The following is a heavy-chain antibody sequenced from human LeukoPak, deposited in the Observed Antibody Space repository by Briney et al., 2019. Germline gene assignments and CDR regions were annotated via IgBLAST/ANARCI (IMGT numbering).Heavy chain of an antibody. CDR2: IDSDGSST. CDR3: ARDGYNDFNY. V-gene: IGHV3-74*01. Sequence: TGGSLRLSCAASGFTFSNYWMHWVRQAPGKGQVWVSRIDSDGSSTIYADSVKGRFTISRDNAKNTLYLQMNSLRAEDTAVYYCARDGYNDFNYWGQGTLVTVSS. J-gene: IGHJ4*02. D-gene: IGHD5-24*01. CDR1: GFTFSNYW.